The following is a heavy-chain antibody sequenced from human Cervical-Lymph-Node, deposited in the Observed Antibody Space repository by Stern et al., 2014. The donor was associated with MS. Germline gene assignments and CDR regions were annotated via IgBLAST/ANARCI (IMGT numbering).Heavy chain of an antibody. J-gene: IGHJ4*02. CDR3: VKDKASSSWYREAPDY. D-gene: IGHD6-13*01. Sequence: QLVESGGGLVQPGRSLRLSCAASGFTFDDYAMHWVRQAPGKGLEWVSGISSNSADIGYADSVKGRFTISRDNAKNSLYLQINSLRAEDTALYYCVKDKASSSWYREAPDYWGQGTLVTVSA. CDR2: ISSNSADI. CDR1: GFTFDDYA. V-gene: IGHV3-9*01.